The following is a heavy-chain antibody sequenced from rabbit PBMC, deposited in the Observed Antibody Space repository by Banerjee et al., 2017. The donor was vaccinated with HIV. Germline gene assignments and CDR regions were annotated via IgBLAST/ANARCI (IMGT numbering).Heavy chain of an antibody. CDR2: IYTSSGST. CDR1: GFSFSSNA. V-gene: IGHV1S45*01. D-gene: IGHD6-1*01. CDR3: AREIHGGYGGYGYGREWYFVL. Sequence: QEQLVESGGDLVKPGASLTLTCTASGFSFSSNAMCWVRQAPGKGLELIACIYTSSGSTWYASWVNGRFTISKTSSTTVTLQMTSLTAADTATYFCAREIHGGYGGYGYGREWYFVLWGPGTLVTVS. J-gene: IGHJ4*01.